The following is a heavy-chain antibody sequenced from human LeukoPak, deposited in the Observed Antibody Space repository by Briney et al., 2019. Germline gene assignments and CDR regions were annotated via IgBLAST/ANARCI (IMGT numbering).Heavy chain of an antibody. D-gene: IGHD2-8*01. V-gene: IGHV3-21*01. Sequence: PVKGRFTISRDNAKNSMFMQMNSLRVEDTAVYYCARAYTNGPFYFDYWGQGMLVTVSP. J-gene: IGHJ4*02. CDR3: ARAYTNGPFYFDY.